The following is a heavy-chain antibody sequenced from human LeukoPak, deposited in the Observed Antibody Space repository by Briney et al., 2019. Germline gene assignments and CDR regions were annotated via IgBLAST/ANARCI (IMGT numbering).Heavy chain of an antibody. D-gene: IGHD3-10*01. V-gene: IGHV4-30-4*07. J-gene: IGHJ3*02. Sequence: PSQTLSLTCAVSGGSISSGDYSWTWIRQPPGKELEWIGYISKTGSTHYNTSLKSRVTISVDTSKNQFSLKLSSVTAADTAVYYCARDNWRVRGVDFDIWGQGTMVTVSS. CDR3: ARDNWRVRGVDFDI. CDR1: GGSISSGDYS. CDR2: ISKTGST.